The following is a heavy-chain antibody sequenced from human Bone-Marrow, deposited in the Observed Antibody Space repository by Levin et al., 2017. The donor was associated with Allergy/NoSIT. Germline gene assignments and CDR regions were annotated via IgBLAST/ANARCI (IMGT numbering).Heavy chain of an antibody. CDR1: GFTFSSYA. Sequence: ETLSLTCAASGFTFSSYAMSWVRQAPGKGLEWVSAISGSGGSTYYADSVKGRFTISRDNSKNTLYLQMNSLRAEDTAVYYCAKGSNHYYGSKTSDYWGQGTLVTVSS. CDR2: ISGSGGST. J-gene: IGHJ4*02. D-gene: IGHD3-10*01. V-gene: IGHV3-23*01. CDR3: AKGSNHYYGSKTSDY.